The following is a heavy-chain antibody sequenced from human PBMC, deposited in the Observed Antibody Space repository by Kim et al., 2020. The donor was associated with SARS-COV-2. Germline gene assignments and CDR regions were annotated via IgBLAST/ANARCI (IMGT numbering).Heavy chain of an antibody. J-gene: IGHJ4*02. V-gene: IGHV3-48*04. CDR3: AREINYGVPY. Sequence: GGSLRLSCAASGLTFSSYSMNWVRQAPGKGLEWVSYISSSTGTIYYADSVKGRFTISRDNAKNSLYLQMNSLRAEDTAVYYCAREINYGVPYWGQGTLVTVSS. CDR1: GLTFSSYS. D-gene: IGHD4-17*01. CDR2: ISSSTGTI.